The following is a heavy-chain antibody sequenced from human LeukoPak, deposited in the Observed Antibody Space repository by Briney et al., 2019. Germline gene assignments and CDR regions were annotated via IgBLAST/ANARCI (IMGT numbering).Heavy chain of an antibody. D-gene: IGHD3-22*01. V-gene: IGHV1-46*01. CDR1: GGTFSSYA. Sequence: ASVKVSCKASGGTFSSYAISWVRQAPGQGLEWMGIINPSGGSTSYAQKFQGRVTMTRDTSSSTVYMELSSLRSEDTAVYYCARGQPYYYDSSGYNNWFDPWGQGTLVTVSS. CDR2: INPSGGST. J-gene: IGHJ5*02. CDR3: ARGQPYYYDSSGYNNWFDP.